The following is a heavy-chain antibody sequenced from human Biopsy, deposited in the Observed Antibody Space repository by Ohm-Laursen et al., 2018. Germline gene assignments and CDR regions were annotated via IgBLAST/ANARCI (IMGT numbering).Heavy chain of an antibody. CDR2: IYYTGHT. D-gene: IGHD7-27*01. CDR1: GGSIKSYY. V-gene: IGHV4-59*01. J-gene: IGHJ4*02. CDR3: ARLTGDPSY. Sequence: GTLSLTCTVSGGSIKSYYWNWIRQSPGKGLEWIGFIYYTGHTNYNPSLKSRATISVDTSKNQFSLKVISVTAADTAVYHCARLTGDPSYWGQGILVTVSS.